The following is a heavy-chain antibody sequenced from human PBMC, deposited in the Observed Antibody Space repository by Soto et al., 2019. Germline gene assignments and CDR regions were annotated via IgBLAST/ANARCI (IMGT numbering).Heavy chain of an antibody. J-gene: IGHJ6*02. CDR1: GYSFTSYW. V-gene: IGHV5-51*01. D-gene: IGHD5-12*01. CDR3: ARSTSSPYYYYYGMDV. CDR2: IYPGDSDT. Sequence: GESLKISCKGSGYSFTSYWIGWVRQMPGKGLEWMGIIYPGDSDTRYSPSFQGQVTISADKSISTAYLQWSSLKASDTAMYYCARSTSSPYYYYYGMDVWGQGTTVTVSS.